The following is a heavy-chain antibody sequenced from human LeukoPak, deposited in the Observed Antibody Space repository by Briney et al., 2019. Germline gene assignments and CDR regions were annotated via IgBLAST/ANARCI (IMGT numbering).Heavy chain of an antibody. CDR2: IYYGGST. Sequence: SETLSLTCTVSGGSISSSSYYWGWIRQPPGKGLGWIGTIYYGGSTYYNPSLKSRVTISVDTSKNQFSLKLSSVTAADTAVYFCARGGPPGYYYDYYMDVWGKGTAVTISS. CDR1: GGSISSSSYY. CDR3: ARGGPPGYYYDYYMDV. J-gene: IGHJ6*03. V-gene: IGHV4-39*07.